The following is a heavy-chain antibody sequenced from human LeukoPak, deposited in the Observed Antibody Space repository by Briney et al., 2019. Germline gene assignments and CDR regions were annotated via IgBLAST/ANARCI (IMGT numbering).Heavy chain of an antibody. J-gene: IGHJ3*02. V-gene: IGHV3-21*01. D-gene: IGHD6-13*01. Sequence: PGGSLRLSCAASGFTVSSNYMSWVRQAPGKGLEWVSSISSSSSYIYYADSVKGRFTISRDNAKNSLYLQMNSLRAEDTAVYYCARDRSSSWYLDAFDIWGQGTMVTVSS. CDR2: ISSSSSYI. CDR3: ARDRSSSWYLDAFDI. CDR1: GFTVSSNY.